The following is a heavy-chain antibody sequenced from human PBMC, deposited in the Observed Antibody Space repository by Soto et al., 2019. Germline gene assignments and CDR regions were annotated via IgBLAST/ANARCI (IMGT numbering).Heavy chain of an antibody. CDR1: GFTFSSYA. Sequence: EVQLLESGGGLVQPGESLRLSCAASGFTFSSYAMSWFRQAPGKGLEWVSVISGSDDSTYYADSVQGRFTISRDNSKNTLYLQMNSLRAEDTAVYYCAKRSSSSTFDYWGQGTLVTVSS. CDR3: AKRSSSSTFDY. CDR2: ISGSDDST. J-gene: IGHJ4*02. D-gene: IGHD6-6*01. V-gene: IGHV3-23*01.